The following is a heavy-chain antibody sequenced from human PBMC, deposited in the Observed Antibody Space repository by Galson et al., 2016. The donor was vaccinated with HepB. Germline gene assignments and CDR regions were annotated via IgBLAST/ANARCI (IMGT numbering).Heavy chain of an antibody. D-gene: IGHD3-22*01. J-gene: IGHJ4*02. CDR1: GASIRSRSFY. Sequence: LSLTCTVSGASIRSRSFYWGWIRQPPGQGLEWIGSVYYSGRTSYNPSLQSRVTMSIDTSKNQFSLRLSSVTAADTAVYYCARLMGFDSSGLWGQGTLVTVSS. V-gene: IGHV4-39*01. CDR3: ARLMGFDSSGL. CDR2: VYYSGRT.